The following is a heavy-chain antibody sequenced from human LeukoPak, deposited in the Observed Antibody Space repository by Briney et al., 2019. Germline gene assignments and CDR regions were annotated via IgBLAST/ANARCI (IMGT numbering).Heavy chain of an antibody. V-gene: IGHV1-69*13. CDR3: ARDGLSHDAFDI. J-gene: IGHJ3*02. Sequence: SVKVSCKASGGTFSSYAISWVRQAPGQGLEWMGGIIPIFGTANYAQKFQGRVTITADESTSAAYMELSSLRSEDTAVYYCARDGLSHDAFDIWGQGTMVTVSS. CDR1: GGTFSSYA. CDR2: IIPIFGTA.